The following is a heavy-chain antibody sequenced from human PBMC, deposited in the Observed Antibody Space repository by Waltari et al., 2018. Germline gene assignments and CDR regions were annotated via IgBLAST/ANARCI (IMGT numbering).Heavy chain of an antibody. V-gene: IGHV4-34*02. CDR1: GGSFSGYY. CDR3: VRLEDCSGPGGNCYSGDSFALDV. J-gene: IGHJ6*02. Sequence: QVRLQQWGAGLLQPSETLSLTCAVYGGSFSGYYWGWIRQPPGKGLEWIGEINHGGNTNYNPSLRGRIAMSVDTSKNQFSRILKSLTAADTAVYYCVRLEDCSGPGGNCYSGDSFALDVWGQGTTVTVSS. CDR2: INHGGNT. D-gene: IGHD2-15*01.